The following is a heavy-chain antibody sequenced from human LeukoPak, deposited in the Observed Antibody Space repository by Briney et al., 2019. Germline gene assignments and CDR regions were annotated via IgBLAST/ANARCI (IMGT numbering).Heavy chain of an antibody. CDR1: GDSVSSNSAA. V-gene: IGHV6-1*01. CDR3: ARAPAYCGGDCYSEGLDY. D-gene: IGHD2-21*02. CDR2: TYYRSKWYN. Sequence: SQTLSLTCAISGDSVSSNSAAWNWIRQSPSRGLEWLGRTYYRSKWYNDYAVSVKSRITINPDTSKNQFSLQLNSVTPEDTAVYYCARAPAYCGGDCYSEGLDYWGQGTLVTVSS. J-gene: IGHJ4*02.